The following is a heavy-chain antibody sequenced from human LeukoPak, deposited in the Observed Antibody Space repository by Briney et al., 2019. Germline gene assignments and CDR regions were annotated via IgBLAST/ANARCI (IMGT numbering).Heavy chain of an antibody. J-gene: IGHJ4*02. D-gene: IGHD5-12*01. CDR1: GFTFSSYA. V-gene: IGHV3-30*04. CDR2: ISYDGSNK. CDR3: ASGGSGYDPDY. Sequence: GRSLRLSCAASGFTFSSYAMHWVRQAPGKGLEWMAVISYDGSNKYYADSVKGRFTISRDNSKNTLYLQMNSLRAEDTAVYYCASGGSGYDPDYWGQGTLVTVSS.